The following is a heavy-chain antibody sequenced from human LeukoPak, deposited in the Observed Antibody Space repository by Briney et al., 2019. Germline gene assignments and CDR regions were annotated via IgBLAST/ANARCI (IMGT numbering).Heavy chain of an antibody. D-gene: IGHD3-22*01. CDR1: GFTFSSYG. J-gene: IGHJ5*02. CDR2: IPYDGNNK. CDR3: AKDLNPYYDSSGKEFDP. Sequence: GGSLRLSCAASGFTFSSYGMHWVRQAPGKGLEWVAFIPYDGNNKYYADSVKGRSTISRDNSKNTLCLQMNSLRAEDTAVYYCAKDLNPYYDSSGKEFDPWGQGTLVTVSS. V-gene: IGHV3-30*02.